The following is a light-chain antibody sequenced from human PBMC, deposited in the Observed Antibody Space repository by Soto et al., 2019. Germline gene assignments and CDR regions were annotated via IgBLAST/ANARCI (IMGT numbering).Light chain of an antibody. J-gene: IGKJ1*01. CDR1: QSVSSNY. V-gene: IGKV3-20*01. CDR2: GAS. CDR3: QQYGSSPTWT. Sequence: EMVLTQSPGTLSLSPLEIATLSCMASQSVSSNYLAWYQQKPGQAPRLLIYGASTRATGIPDRFSGSGSGTDFTLTISRLEPEDSAVYYCQQYGSSPTWTFGQGTKVDIK.